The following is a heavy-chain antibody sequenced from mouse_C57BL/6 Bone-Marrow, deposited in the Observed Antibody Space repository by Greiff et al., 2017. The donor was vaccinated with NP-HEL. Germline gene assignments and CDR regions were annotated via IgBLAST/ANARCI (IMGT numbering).Heavy chain of an antibody. V-gene: IGHV1-61*01. Sequence: VQLQQPGAELVRPGSSVKLSCKASGYTFTSYWMGWVKQRPGQGLEWIGNIYPSDSETHYNQKFKDKATLTVDKSSSTAYMQLSSLTSEDSAVYYCAKGRQLRPSWFAYWGQGTLVTVSA. CDR3: AKGRQLRPSWFAY. D-gene: IGHD3-2*02. CDR1: GYTFTSYW. CDR2: IYPSDSET. J-gene: IGHJ3*01.